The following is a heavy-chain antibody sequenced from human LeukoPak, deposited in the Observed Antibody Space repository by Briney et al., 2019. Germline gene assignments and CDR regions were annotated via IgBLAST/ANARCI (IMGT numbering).Heavy chain of an antibody. CDR1: GYTFTNYA. CDR3: ARVQGITMVRGVIGY. V-gene: IGHV7-4-1*02. D-gene: IGHD3-10*01. CDR2: INTNTGNP. Sequence: ASVKVSCKASGYTFTNYAMNWVRQAPGQGLEGMGCINTNTGNPTYAQGFTGRFVFPLDTSVSTAYLQISSLKAEDTAVYYCARVQGITMVRGVIGYWGQGTLVTVSS. J-gene: IGHJ4*02.